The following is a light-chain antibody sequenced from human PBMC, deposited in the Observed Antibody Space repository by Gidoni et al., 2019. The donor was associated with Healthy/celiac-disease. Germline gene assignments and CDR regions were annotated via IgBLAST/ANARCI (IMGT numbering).Light chain of an antibody. Sequence: IQMTQSPSSLSASVGDRVTITCRASQSISSYLNWYQQKPGKAPKLLIYAASSLQSGVPSRFSGSGSGTDFTLTISCLQPEDFATYYCQQSYSTPFTFGPGTKVEIK. CDR1: QSISSY. V-gene: IGKV1-39*01. J-gene: IGKJ3*01. CDR3: QQSYSTPFT. CDR2: AAS.